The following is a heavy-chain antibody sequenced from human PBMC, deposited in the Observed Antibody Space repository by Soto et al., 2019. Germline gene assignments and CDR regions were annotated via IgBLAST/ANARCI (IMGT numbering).Heavy chain of an antibody. Sequence: GGSLRLSCAASGFIFENFGMSWVRQAPGKGLDWISSISGSGFKKYYADSVKGRFTISRDNSKSTVYLELNNLSAEDTAVYHCAKNQGVQLVPLATVDWFDPWGQGSVVTVSS. J-gene: IGHJ5*02. V-gene: IGHV3-23*01. CDR3: AKNQGVQLVPLATVDWFDP. CDR2: ISGSGFKK. D-gene: IGHD1-26*01. CDR1: GFIFENFG.